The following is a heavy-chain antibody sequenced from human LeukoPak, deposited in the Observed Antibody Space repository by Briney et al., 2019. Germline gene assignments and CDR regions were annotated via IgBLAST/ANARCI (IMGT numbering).Heavy chain of an antibody. Sequence: PGESLTLSCEASGFTFRSYDMHWVRQPTGKGLEWVAGIGTAGDTSYPGSVKGRFTISRENAKNSSYLQMNSLRAGDTGVYYCARIDTTGEGVDYWGQGTLVTVSS. D-gene: IGHD7-27*01. CDR3: ARIDTTGEGVDY. CDR1: GFTFRSYD. CDR2: IGTAGDT. J-gene: IGHJ4*02. V-gene: IGHV3-13*04.